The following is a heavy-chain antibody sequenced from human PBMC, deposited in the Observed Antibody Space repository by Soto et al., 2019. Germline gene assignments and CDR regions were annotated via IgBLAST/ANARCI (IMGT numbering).Heavy chain of an antibody. D-gene: IGHD3-22*01. CDR3: ARAQSPDSSGYTYDAFAI. J-gene: IGHJ3*02. V-gene: IGHV1-18*01. Sequence: QVQLVQSGAEVKKPGASVKVSCKASGYTFTSYGIIWVRQAPGQGLEWMGWISAYNGNTNYAQKLQGRVTMTTDTSTRTAYVALRSLRSDDTAVYYCARAQSPDSSGYTYDAFAIWGKRTMVAVSS. CDR1: GYTFTSYG. CDR2: ISAYNGNT.